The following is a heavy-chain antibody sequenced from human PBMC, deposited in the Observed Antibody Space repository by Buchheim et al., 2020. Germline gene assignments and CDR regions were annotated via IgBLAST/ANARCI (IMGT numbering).Heavy chain of an antibody. V-gene: IGHV4-30-4*07. D-gene: IGHD3-10*01. J-gene: IGHJ4*02. Sequence: QVQLQESGPGLVKPSQTLSLTCAVSGGSISSGGYSWSWIRQPPGKGLEWMGYIYYSGSTYYNPSLKRRVTISVDTSKNQYSLKLSSVTAADTAVYYCARVGGVTSNYFDYWGQGTL. CDR3: ARVGGVTSNYFDY. CDR1: GGSISSGGYS. CDR2: IYYSGST.